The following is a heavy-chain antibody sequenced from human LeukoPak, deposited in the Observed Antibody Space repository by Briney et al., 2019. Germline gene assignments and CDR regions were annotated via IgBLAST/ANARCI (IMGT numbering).Heavy chain of an antibody. J-gene: IGHJ4*02. V-gene: IGHV3-NL1*01. CDR2: IRADAVTT. Sequence: GGSLRLSCATSGFIFSHHGMNWVRQAPGKGLEWVSGIRADAVTTYYADSVKGRFTISRDNSKNTLYLQMNSLRAEDTAVYYCAKLLSDFDYWGQGTLVTVSS. CDR1: GFIFSHHG. CDR3: AKLLSDFDY.